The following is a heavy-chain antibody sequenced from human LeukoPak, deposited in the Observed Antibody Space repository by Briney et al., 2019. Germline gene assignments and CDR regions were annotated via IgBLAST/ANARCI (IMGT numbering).Heavy chain of an antibody. Sequence: SETLSLTCTVSGGSISSSNWWSWVRQPPGKGLEWIGEIYHSGSTNYNPSLKSRVTISVDKSKNQFSLKLSSVTAADTAVYYCARVIGSLAVDPYYFDYWGQGTLVTVSS. V-gene: IGHV4-4*02. CDR1: GGSISSSNW. D-gene: IGHD3-16*01. J-gene: IGHJ4*02. CDR2: IYHSGST. CDR3: ARVIGSLAVDPYYFDY.